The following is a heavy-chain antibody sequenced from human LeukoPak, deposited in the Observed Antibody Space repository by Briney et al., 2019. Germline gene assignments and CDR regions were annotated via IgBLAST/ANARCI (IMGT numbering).Heavy chain of an antibody. CDR2: IHPHGRYA. D-gene: IGHD1-1*01. CDR1: GFAFSDYF. Sequence: GGSLRLFCAASGFAFSDYFMHWVRQSPEKGLVWVSDIHPHGRYAAYADSVRGRFTISRDDAKNTLYLQMNSLTSEYTARYYCGGGTNDWKGLDYWGQGTLVTASS. J-gene: IGHJ4*02. CDR3: GGGTNDWKGLDY. V-gene: IGHV3-74*03.